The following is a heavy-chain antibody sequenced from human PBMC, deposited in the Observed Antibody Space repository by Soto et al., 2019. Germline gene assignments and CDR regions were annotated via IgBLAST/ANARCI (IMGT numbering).Heavy chain of an antibody. D-gene: IGHD6-13*01. CDR3: AKGKTIAAAGAFDP. J-gene: IGHJ5*02. Sequence: EVQLLESGGGLVQPGGSLRLSCAASGFTFSSYAMSWVSQAPGKGLEWVSAISGSGDNTYYADSVKGRFTISRDNSKNTLYLQMNSLRAEDTAVYYCAKGKTIAAAGAFDPWGQGTLVTVSS. CDR2: ISGSGDNT. V-gene: IGHV3-23*01. CDR1: GFTFSSYA.